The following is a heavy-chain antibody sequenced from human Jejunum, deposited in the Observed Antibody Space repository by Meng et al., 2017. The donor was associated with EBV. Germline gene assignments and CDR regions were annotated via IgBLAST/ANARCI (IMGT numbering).Heavy chain of an antibody. CDR1: GYTFTSYG. CDR2: ISAYNGNT. D-gene: IGHD3-10*01. CDR3: ARGQGFRELLNSCWFEP. J-gene: IGHJ5*02. V-gene: IGHV1-18*01. Sequence: QVQLVQSGAEVKKPXXSVKVSCKAXGYTFTSYGISWVRQAPGQGLEWMGWISAYNGNTNYAQKLQGRVTMTTDTSTSTAYMELRSLRSDDTAVYYCARGQGFRELLNSCWFEPWGQGPLATVSS.